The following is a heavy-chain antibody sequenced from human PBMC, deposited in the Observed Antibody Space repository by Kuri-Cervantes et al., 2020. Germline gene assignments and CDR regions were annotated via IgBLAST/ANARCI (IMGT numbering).Heavy chain of an antibody. V-gene: IGHV1-18*01. J-gene: IGHJ5*02. CDR3: ARFIAAAGRAGFDP. CDR2: ISAYNGNT. CDR1: GFTFTSSA. Sequence: ASVKVSCKASGFTFTSSAVQWVRQAPGQGLEWMGWISAYNGNTNYAQKLQGRVTMTTDTSTSTAYMELSSLRSEDTAVYYCARFIAAAGRAGFDPWGQGTLVTVSS. D-gene: IGHD6-13*01.